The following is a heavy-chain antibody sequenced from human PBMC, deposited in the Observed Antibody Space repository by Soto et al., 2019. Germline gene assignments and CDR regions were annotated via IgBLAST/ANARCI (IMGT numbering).Heavy chain of an antibody. V-gene: IGHV4-34*01. Sequence: SETLSLTCAVYGGSFSGYYWSWIRQPPGKGLEWIGEINHSGSTNYNPSLKSRVTISVDTSKNQFSLKLSSVTAADTAVYYCARSLVVLTLYGMDVWGQGTTVTVSS. D-gene: IGHD2-21*02. CDR2: INHSGST. CDR1: GGSFSGYY. CDR3: ARSLVVLTLYGMDV. J-gene: IGHJ6*02.